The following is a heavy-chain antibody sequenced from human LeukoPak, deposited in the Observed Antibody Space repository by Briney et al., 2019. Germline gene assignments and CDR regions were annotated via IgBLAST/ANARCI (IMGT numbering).Heavy chain of an antibody. CDR2: IYYSGST. J-gene: IGHJ6*03. Sequence: SETLSLTCTVSGGSISSNYWSWIRQPPGQGLEWIGYIYYSGSTNYNPSLKSRVTISVDTSKNKFSLKLSSVTAADTAVYFCARGRVSSSTWYSTYYYYFYMDVWGKGTTVTVSS. CDR3: ARGRVSSSTWYSTYYYYFYMDV. V-gene: IGHV4-59*01. D-gene: IGHD1-1*01. CDR1: GGSISSNY.